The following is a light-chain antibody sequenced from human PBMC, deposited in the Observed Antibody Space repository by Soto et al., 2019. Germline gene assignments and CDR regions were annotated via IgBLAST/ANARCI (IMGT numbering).Light chain of an antibody. Sequence: EIVLTQSPGTLSLSPGERATLSCRASQSLSGGYLARFQQNPGQAPRLLIHSASSRATGIPDRFSGSGSGTDFTLTISRLEPEDCVVYYCQQNSSLPITFGKGTRLEIK. CDR3: QQNSSLPIT. V-gene: IGKV3-20*01. CDR1: QSLSGGY. CDR2: SAS. J-gene: IGKJ5*01.